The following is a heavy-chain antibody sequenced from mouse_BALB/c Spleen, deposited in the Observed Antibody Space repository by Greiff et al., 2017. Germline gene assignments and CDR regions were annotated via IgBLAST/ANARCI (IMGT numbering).Heavy chain of an antibody. D-gene: IGHD2-4*01. CDR3: TRGDYDGGFAY. J-gene: IGHJ3*01. Sequence: EVNVVESGGGLVKPGGSLKLSCAASGFTFSSYTMSWVRQTPEKRLEWVATISSGGSYTYYPDSVKGRFTISRDNAKNTLYLQMSSLKSEDTAMYYCTRGDYDGGFAYWGQGTLVTVSA. CDR1: GFTFSSYT. V-gene: IGHV5-6-4*01. CDR2: ISSGGSYT.